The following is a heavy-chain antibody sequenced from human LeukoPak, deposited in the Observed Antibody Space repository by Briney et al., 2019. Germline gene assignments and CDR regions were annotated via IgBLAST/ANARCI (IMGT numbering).Heavy chain of an antibody. CDR1: GYTFASYG. V-gene: IGHV1-18*01. CDR2: ISAYNGNT. CDR3: ARDSRAAAGTQGGY. J-gene: IGHJ4*02. D-gene: IGHD6-13*01. Sequence: ASVKVSCKASGYTFASYGISWVRQAPGQGLEWMGWISAYNGNTNYAQKLQGRVTMTTDTSTSTAYMELRSLRSDDTAVYYCARDSRAAAGTQGGYWGQGTLVTVSS.